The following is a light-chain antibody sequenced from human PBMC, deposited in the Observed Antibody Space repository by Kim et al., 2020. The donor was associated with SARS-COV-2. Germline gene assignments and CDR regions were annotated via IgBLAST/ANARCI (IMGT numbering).Light chain of an antibody. CDR3: NSRDSSGNHWV. CDR2: GKN. V-gene: IGLV3-19*01. CDR1: SLRSYY. J-gene: IGLJ3*02. Sequence: SSELTQYPAVSVASGQTVRITCQGDSLRSYYASWYQQKPGQAPVLVIYGKNNRPSGIPDRFSGSSSGNTASLTITGAQAEDEADYYCNSRDSSGNHWVFGGGTKLTVL.